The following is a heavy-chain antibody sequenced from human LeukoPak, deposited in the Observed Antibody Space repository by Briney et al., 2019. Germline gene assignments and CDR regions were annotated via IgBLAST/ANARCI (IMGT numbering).Heavy chain of an antibody. CDR3: AAQGGSGDLRY. V-gene: IGHV3-15*01. CDR1: GFTFSSYE. D-gene: IGHD4-17*01. CDR2: IKRIIDGGTT. Sequence: GGSLRLSCAASGFTFSSYEMNWVRQAPGKGLEWVGRIKRIIDGGTTDYAAPVKGRFTVSRDDSINTLYLQMSSLKTEDTAVYYCAAQGGSGDLRYWGQGTLVTVSS. J-gene: IGHJ4*02.